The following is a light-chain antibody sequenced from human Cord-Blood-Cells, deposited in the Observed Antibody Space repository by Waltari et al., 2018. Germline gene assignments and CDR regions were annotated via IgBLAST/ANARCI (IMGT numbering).Light chain of an antibody. CDR2: DAS. CDR1: QDISNY. J-gene: IGKJ4*01. V-gene: IGKV1-33*01. CDR3: QQYDNLPLT. Sequence: MQMTHSPSSLSASVGDRVTITCQASQDISNYLNWYQHKPGKAPKLLLYDASNLETGVPSRFSGSGSGTDFTFTISSLQPEDIATYYCQQYDNLPLTFGGGTKVEIK.